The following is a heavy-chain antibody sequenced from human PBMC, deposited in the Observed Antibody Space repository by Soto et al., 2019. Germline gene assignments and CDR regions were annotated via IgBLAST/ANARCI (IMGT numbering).Heavy chain of an antibody. CDR1: GGSFSGYY. D-gene: IGHD6-19*01. CDR2: INHSGST. J-gene: IGHJ4*02. CDR3: ARGGSGWYGHGY. Sequence: QVQLQQWGAGLLKPSETLSLTCAVYGGSFSGYYWSWIRQPPGKGLEWIGEINHSGSTNYNPSLKSRXXIXVXXSKNQFSLKLSSVTAADTAVYYCARGGSGWYGHGYWGQGTLVTVSS. V-gene: IGHV4-34*01.